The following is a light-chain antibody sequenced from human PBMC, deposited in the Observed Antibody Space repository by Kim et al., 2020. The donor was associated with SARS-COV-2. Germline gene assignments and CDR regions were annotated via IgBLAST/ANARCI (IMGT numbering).Light chain of an antibody. CDR3: NSRDSSGNHVV. J-gene: IGLJ2*01. V-gene: IGLV3-19*01. CDR2: GKN. Sequence: ALGQKGRITCQGDSLRSYYASWYQRKPGQAPVLVIYGKNNRPSGIPDRFSGSKTGNTASLTITGAQAEYEADYYCNSRDSSGNHVVFGGGTKLTVL. CDR1: SLRSYY.